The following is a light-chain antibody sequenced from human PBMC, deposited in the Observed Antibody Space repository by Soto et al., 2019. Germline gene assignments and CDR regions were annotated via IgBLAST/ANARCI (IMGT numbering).Light chain of an antibody. J-gene: IGKJ1*01. CDR2: LGS. CDR1: QSLLHTNGYNY. V-gene: IGKV2-28*01. Sequence: DIVMTQSPLSLPVTPGEPASISCRSSQSLLHTNGYNYLDWYLQKPGQSPQLLISLGSNRASGVPDRFSGSGSGTEFRLKISRVEAEDVGVYYCMQAVQTPRTFGQGTKVEIK. CDR3: MQAVQTPRT.